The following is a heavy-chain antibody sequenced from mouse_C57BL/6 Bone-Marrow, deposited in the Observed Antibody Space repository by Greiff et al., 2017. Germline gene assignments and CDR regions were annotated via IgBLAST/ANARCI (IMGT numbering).Heavy chain of an antibody. Sequence: DVKLVESGGGLVQPGGSLKLSCAASGFTFSDYYMYWVRQTPEKRLEWVAYISNGGGSTYYPDTVKGRFTISRDNAKNTLYLQMSRLKSEDTAMYYCARGIYYDYDEGFAYWGQGTLVTVSA. J-gene: IGHJ3*01. CDR2: ISNGGGST. V-gene: IGHV5-12*01. CDR3: ARGIYYDYDEGFAY. CDR1: GFTFSDYY. D-gene: IGHD2-4*01.